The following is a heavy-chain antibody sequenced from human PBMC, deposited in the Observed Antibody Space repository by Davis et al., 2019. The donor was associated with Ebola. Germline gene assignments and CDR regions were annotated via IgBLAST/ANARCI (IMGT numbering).Heavy chain of an antibody. J-gene: IGHJ4*02. CDR1: GGSFSGYY. V-gene: IGHV4-34*01. CDR2: INHSGST. D-gene: IGHD3-10*01. Sequence: PSETLSLTCAVYGGSFSGYYWSWIRQPPGKGLEWIGEINHSGSTNYNPSLKSRVPISVDTSKNQFSLKLSSVTAADTAVYYCARDETLSGVNYFRYWGQGTLVTVSS. CDR3: ARDETLSGVNYFRY.